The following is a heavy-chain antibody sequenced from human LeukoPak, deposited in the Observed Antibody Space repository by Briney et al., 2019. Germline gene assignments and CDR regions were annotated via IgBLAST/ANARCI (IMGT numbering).Heavy chain of an antibody. CDR1: GGSISSSTYY. V-gene: IGHV4-39*01. Sequence: SETLSLTCTVSGGSISSSTYYWGWIRQPPGKGLEWIGSIYYSGSTYYSPSLKSRVTISVDTSKNQFSLKLSSVTAADTTVYYCARLDSYYYYMDVWGKGTTVTVSS. CDR2: IYYSGST. J-gene: IGHJ6*03. CDR3: ARLDSYYYYMDV.